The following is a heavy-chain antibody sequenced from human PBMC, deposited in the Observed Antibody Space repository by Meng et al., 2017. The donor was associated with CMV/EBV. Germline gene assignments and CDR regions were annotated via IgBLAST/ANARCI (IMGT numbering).Heavy chain of an antibody. Sequence: ASVKVSCKASGYTFTSYDINWVRQATGQGLEWMGRMNPNSGNTGYAQKFQGRVTMTRNTSISTAYMELSSLRSEDTAVYYCARVSGGAYGMDVWGQGTTVTVSS. CDR2: MNPNSGNT. V-gene: IGHV1-8*01. CDR3: ARVSGGAYGMDV. CDR1: GYTFTSYD. D-gene: IGHD2/OR15-2a*01. J-gene: IGHJ6*02.